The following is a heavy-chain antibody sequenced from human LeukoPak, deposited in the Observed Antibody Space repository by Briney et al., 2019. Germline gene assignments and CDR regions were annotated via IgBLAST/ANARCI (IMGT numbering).Heavy chain of an antibody. CDR1: GGSFSGYY. D-gene: IGHD6-19*01. CDR2: INHSGST. CDR3: ARGTSLSYSSGWYNQYYYYGMDV. V-gene: IGHV4-34*01. J-gene: IGHJ6*02. Sequence: PSETLSLTCAVYGGSFSGYYWSWIRQPPGKGLEWIGEINHSGSTNYNPSLKSRVTISVDTSKNQFSLKLSSVTAADTAVYYCARGTSLSYSSGWYNQYYYYGMDVWGQGTTVTVSS.